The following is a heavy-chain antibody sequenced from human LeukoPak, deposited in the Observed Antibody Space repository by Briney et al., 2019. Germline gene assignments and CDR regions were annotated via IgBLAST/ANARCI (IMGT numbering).Heavy chain of an antibody. J-gene: IGHJ4*02. CDR1: GYTFGSYW. CDR2: INNDGSST. V-gene: IGHV3-74*01. Sequence: PGGSLRLSCAASGYTFGSYWMYWVRQAPGKGLVWVSRINNDGSSTIYADSVKGRFTISRDNAKNTLYLQMNSLRAEDTAVYYCAKDSFDYWGQGTLVTVSS. CDR3: AKDSFDY.